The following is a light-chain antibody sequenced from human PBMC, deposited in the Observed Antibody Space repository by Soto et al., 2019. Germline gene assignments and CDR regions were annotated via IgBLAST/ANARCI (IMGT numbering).Light chain of an antibody. CDR2: GAS. Sequence: DIQMTQSPRTLSASAGDRVPITCRASQSIRHYLAWYQQMPGKAPKLLIYGASTLQSGVPSRFSGSGSGTEFTLTISSLQPDDFGTYFCQHHNSYSQTFGQGTKVDIK. CDR3: QHHNSYSQT. J-gene: IGKJ1*01. V-gene: IGKV1-5*01. CDR1: QSIRHY.